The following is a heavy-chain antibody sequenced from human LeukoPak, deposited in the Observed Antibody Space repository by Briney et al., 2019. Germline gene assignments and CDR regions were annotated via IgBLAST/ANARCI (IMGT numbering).Heavy chain of an antibody. CDR1: GGSISSSSYY. J-gene: IGHJ4*02. V-gene: IGHV4-39*01. Sequence: SETLSLTCTVSGGSISSSSYYWGWIRQPPGKGLEWIGSIYYSGSTYYNPSLKSRVTISVDTSKNQFSLKLSSVTAADTAVYYCARTTERAAAGTLALWGQGTLVTVSS. CDR3: ARTTERAAAGTLAL. CDR2: IYYSGST. D-gene: IGHD6-13*01.